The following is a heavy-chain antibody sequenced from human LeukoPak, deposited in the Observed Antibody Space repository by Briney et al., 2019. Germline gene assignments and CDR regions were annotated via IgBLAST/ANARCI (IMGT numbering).Heavy chain of an antibody. CDR1: TGSVSSGTYY. D-gene: IGHD3-22*01. CDR2: MYYNGST. CDR3: ARAPRVTMIIVTPGAFDM. Sequence: SETLSLTCTVSTGSVSSGTYYWSWIRRPPGKVLAWIGYMYYNGSTNYNPSLKSRVTISVDTSKKRFSLKLSSETAADTAMYYCARAPRVTMIIVTPGAFDMWGQGTMVTVSS. J-gene: IGHJ3*02. V-gene: IGHV4-61*01.